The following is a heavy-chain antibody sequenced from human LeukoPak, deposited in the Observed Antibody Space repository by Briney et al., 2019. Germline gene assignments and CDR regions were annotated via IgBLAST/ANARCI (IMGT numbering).Heavy chain of an antibody. CDR1: GYSISSGYY. V-gene: IGHV4-38-2*02. CDR3: ASLVVPAAIGYYYYYYMDV. CDR2: IYHSGST. J-gene: IGHJ6*03. Sequence: TSETLSLTCTASGYSISSGYYWGWIRQPPGKGLEWIGSIYHSGSTYYNPSLKSRVTISVDTSKNQFSLKLSSVTAADTAVYYCASLVVPAAIGYYYYYYMDVWGKGTTVTVSS. D-gene: IGHD2-2*01.